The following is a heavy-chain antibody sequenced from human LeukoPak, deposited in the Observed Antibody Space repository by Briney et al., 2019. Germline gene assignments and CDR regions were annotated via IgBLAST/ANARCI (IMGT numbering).Heavy chain of an antibody. Sequence: GGSLRLSCAASGFTFSNYALHWVRQAPGKGLEWVSSISSSSSYIYYADSVKGRFTISRDNAKNSLYLQMNSLRAEDTAVYYCAREGATTAFDYWGQGTLVTVSS. V-gene: IGHV3-21*04. CDR1: GFTFSNYA. D-gene: IGHD1-26*01. J-gene: IGHJ4*02. CDR3: AREGATTAFDY. CDR2: ISSSSSYI.